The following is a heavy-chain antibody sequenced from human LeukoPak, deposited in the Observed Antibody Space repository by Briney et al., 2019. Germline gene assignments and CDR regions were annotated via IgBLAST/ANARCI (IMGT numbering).Heavy chain of an antibody. CDR2: IYTSGST. J-gene: IGHJ4*02. CDR1: GGSISSGSYY. CDR3: ARENLWELLSDGTPFDY. Sequence: SETLSLTCTVSGGSISSGSYYWGWIRQPAGKGLEWIGRIYTSGSTNYNPSLKSRVTISVDTSKNQFSLKLSSVTAADTAVYYCARENLWELLSDGTPFDYWGQGTLVTVSS. D-gene: IGHD1-26*01. V-gene: IGHV4-61*02.